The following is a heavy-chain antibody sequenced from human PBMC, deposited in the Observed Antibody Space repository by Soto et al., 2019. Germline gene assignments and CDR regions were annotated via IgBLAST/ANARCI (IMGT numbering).Heavy chain of an antibody. D-gene: IGHD4-17*01. Sequence: SETLSLTCTVSGGSISSYYWTWIRQPAGKGLEWIGRIYTSGTTNYNPSLKSRVTMSVDTSKSQFSLKLSSVTAADTALYYCARERANFGDLEYWGQGALVTVSS. CDR3: ARERANFGDLEY. V-gene: IGHV4-4*07. J-gene: IGHJ4*02. CDR2: IYTSGTT. CDR1: GGSISSYY.